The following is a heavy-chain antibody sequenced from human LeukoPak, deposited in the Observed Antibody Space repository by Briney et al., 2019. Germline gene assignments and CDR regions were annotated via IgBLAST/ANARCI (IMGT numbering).Heavy chain of an antibody. CDR2: IGMGGDP. Sequence: GGSLRLSCAASGFTFSNYDMHWVRQATGKGLEWVSGIGMGGDPNYPDSVKGRFTISRENAKNSLYLQMNSLRAEDTAVYYCARGPRNSSGKRGAFDIWGQGTMVTVSS. CDR3: ARGPRNSSGKRGAFDI. CDR1: GFTFSNYD. D-gene: IGHD6-19*01. V-gene: IGHV3-13*05. J-gene: IGHJ3*02.